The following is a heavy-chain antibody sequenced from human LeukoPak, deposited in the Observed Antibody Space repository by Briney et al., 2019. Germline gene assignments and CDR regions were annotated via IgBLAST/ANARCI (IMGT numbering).Heavy chain of an antibody. Sequence: PSETLSLTCTVSGGSISSYYWSWIRQHPGKGLEWIGYIYYSGSTYYNPSLKSRVTISVDTSKNQFSLKLSSVTAADTAVYYCARAAKLGNDYYYGMDVWGQGTTVTVSS. CDR2: IYYSGST. D-gene: IGHD6-13*01. V-gene: IGHV4-59*06. CDR1: GGSISSYY. J-gene: IGHJ6*02. CDR3: ARAAKLGNDYYYGMDV.